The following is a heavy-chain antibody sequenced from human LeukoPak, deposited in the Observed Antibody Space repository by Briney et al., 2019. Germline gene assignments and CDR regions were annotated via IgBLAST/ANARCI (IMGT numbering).Heavy chain of an antibody. D-gene: IGHD2-21*02. CDR2: INPSGGST. V-gene: IGHV1-46*01. CDR3: ARTLTLPNWFDP. Sequence: GASVKVSCKASGYTFTSYGISWVRQAPGQGLEWMGIINPSGGSTSYAQKFQGRVTMTRDTSTSTVYMELSSLRSEDTAVYYCARTLTLPNWFDPWGQGTLVTVSS. J-gene: IGHJ5*02. CDR1: GYTFTSYG.